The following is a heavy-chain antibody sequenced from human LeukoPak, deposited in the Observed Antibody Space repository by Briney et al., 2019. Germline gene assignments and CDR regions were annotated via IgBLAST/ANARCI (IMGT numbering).Heavy chain of an antibody. J-gene: IGHJ3*02. D-gene: IGHD4-11*01. CDR3: ARDLATVTADDAFDI. V-gene: IGHV4-4*07. CDR2: IYTSGST. CDR1: GGSISSYY. Sequence: PSETLFLTCTVSGGSISSYYWSWIRQPAGKGLEWIGRIYTSGSTNYNPSLKSRVTMSVDTSKNQFSLKLSSVTAADTAVYYCARDLATVTADDAFDIWGQGTMVTVSS.